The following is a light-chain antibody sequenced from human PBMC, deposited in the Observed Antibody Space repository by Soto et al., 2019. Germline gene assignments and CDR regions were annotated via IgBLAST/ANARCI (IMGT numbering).Light chain of an antibody. J-gene: IGKJ4*01. CDR1: QSVSSSY. CDR3: QQYDNSRLI. V-gene: IGKV3-20*01. Sequence: EIVLTQSPGTLSLSPGERATLSCRASQSVSSSYLAWYQEKPGLAPRLLIYGASSRATGIPDRFSGSGSGTDFSLTISRLEPEDFAVYYCQQYDNSRLIFGGGTRVEIK. CDR2: GAS.